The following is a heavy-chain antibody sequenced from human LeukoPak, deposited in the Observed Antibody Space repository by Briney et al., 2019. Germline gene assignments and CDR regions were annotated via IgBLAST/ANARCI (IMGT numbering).Heavy chain of an antibody. D-gene: IGHD5-12*01. V-gene: IGHV3-48*03. J-gene: IGHJ4*02. CDR1: GFTFSSYE. Sequence: GSPRLPCAASGFTFSSYEMNWVRQAPGKGLEWVSYISRSGSTIFYADSVKGRFTISRDNAKNSLYLQMNSLRAEDTAVYYCARPYTAYAFDYWGQGTLVTVSS. CDR2: ISRSGSTI. CDR3: ARPYTAYAFDY.